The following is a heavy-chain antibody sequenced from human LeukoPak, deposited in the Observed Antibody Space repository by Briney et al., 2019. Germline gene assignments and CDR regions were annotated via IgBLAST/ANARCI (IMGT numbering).Heavy chain of an antibody. J-gene: IGHJ4*02. V-gene: IGHV3-73*01. D-gene: IGHD3-16*01. CDR2: IRSKANSYAT. CDR1: GFTFSGSA. CDR3: ARGIRPSLRELIFDY. Sequence: PGGSLRLSCAASGFTFSGSAMHWVRQASGKGLEWVGRIRSKANSYATAYAASVKGRFTISRDDSKNTAYLQMNSLRAEDTALYYCARGIRPSLRELIFDYWGQGTLVTVSS.